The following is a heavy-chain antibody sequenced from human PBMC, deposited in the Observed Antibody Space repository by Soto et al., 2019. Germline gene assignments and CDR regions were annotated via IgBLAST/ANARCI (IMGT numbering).Heavy chain of an antibody. J-gene: IGHJ5*02. D-gene: IGHD6-13*01. V-gene: IGHV3-30*18. Sequence: QVQLVESGGGVVQPGRSLRLSCAASGFTFSSYGMHWVRQAPGKGLEWVAVISYDGSNKYYADSVKGRFTISRDNSKNTLYLQMHSLRAEDTAVYYCAKDLSIAAAGNWFDPWGQGTLVTGSS. CDR2: ISYDGSNK. CDR3: AKDLSIAAAGNWFDP. CDR1: GFTFSSYG.